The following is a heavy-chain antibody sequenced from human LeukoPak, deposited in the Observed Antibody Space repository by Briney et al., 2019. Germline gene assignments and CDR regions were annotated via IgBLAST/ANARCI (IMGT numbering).Heavy chain of an antibody. CDR1: GYTITGYY. V-gene: IGHV1-2*02. J-gene: IGHJ5*02. CDR3: ARDYYGSGSYPTLNWFDP. CDR2: INPNSGGT. D-gene: IGHD3-10*01. Sequence: ASVKVSCKASGYTITGYYMHWVRQAPGQGLEWMGWINPNSGGTNYAQKFQGRVTMTRDTSISTAYMELSRLRSDDTAVYYCARDYYGSGSYPTLNWFDPWGQGTLVTVSS.